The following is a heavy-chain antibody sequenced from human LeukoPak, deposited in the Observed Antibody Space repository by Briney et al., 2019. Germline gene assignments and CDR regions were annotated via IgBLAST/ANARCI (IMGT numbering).Heavy chain of an antibody. J-gene: IGHJ4*02. V-gene: IGHV1-69*06. CDR3: ARVGYSSSSIDY. CDR2: IIPIFGTA. Sequence: SVKVSCKASGGTFSSYAISWVRQAPGQGLEWMGGIIPIFGTANYAQKFQGRVTITADKSTSTAYMELSSLRSEDTAVYHCARVGYSSSSIDYWGQGTLVTVSS. CDR1: GGTFSSYA. D-gene: IGHD6-6*01.